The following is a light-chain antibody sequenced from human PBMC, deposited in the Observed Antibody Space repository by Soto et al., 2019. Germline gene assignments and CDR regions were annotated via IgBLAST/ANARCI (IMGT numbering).Light chain of an antibody. CDR1: QSLTNSF. V-gene: IGKV3-20*01. CDR3: QQYGTPEII. CDR2: DTS. Sequence: EFVLKMSPGTLSLSPGERATLSCRASQSLTNSFIAWYQQRPGQAPRLLIYDTSSRASGIPDRFSGSGSGADFTLTISRLETEDFTVFYCQQYGTPEIIFGQGTRLEVK. J-gene: IGKJ5*01.